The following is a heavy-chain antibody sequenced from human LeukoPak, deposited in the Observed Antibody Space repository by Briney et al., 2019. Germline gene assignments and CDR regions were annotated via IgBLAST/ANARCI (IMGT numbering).Heavy chain of an antibody. CDR1: GGTFSSYA. D-gene: IGHD2-2*02. J-gene: IGHJ6*02. Sequence: ASVKVSCKASGGTFSSYAISWVRQAPGQGLEWMGGIIPIFGTANYAQKFQGRVTITADESTSTAHMELSSLRSEDTAVYYCARGELGYCSSTSCYTRWGIGYYYYGMDVWGQGTTVTVSS. CDR2: IIPIFGTA. V-gene: IGHV1-69*13. CDR3: ARGELGYCSSTSCYTRWGIGYYYYGMDV.